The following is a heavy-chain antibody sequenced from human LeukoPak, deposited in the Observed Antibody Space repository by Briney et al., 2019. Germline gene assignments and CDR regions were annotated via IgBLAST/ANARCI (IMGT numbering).Heavy chain of an antibody. CDR2: INPNSRGT. V-gene: IGHV1-2*02. CDR1: GYMFTGYY. D-gene: IGHD2-21*02. CDR3: ARGYCSGDCFTLFDY. J-gene: IGHJ4*02. Sequence: GASVKVSCKASGYMFTGYYMHWVRQAPGHGLEWMGWINPNSRGTNYAQKFQGRVTMTRDTSISTAYMELSSLRSDDTAVYYCARGYCSGDCFTLFDYWGQGTLVTVSS.